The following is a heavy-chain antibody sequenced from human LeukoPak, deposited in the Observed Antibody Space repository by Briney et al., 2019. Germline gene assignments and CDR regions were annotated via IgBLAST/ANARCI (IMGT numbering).Heavy chain of an antibody. D-gene: IGHD5/OR15-5a*01. V-gene: IGHV4-59*01. Sequence: PSETPSLTCTVSGGSISSYYWSWIRQPPGKGLEWIGYIYYSGSTNYNPSLKSRVTISVDTSKNQFSLKLSSVTAADTAVYYCARGVGGGIDYWGQGTLVTVSS. J-gene: IGHJ4*02. CDR1: GGSISSYY. CDR3: ARGVGGGIDY. CDR2: IYYSGST.